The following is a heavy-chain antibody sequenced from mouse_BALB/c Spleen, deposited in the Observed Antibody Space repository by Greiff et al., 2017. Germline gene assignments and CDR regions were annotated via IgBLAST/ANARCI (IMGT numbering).Heavy chain of an antibody. CDR2: IYPSDSYT. V-gene: IGHV1-69*02. D-gene: IGHD1-2*01. CDR1: GYTFTSYW. Sequence: QVQLQQPGAELVRPGASVKLSCKASGYTFTSYWINWVKQRPGQGLEWIGNIYPSDSYTNYNQKFKDKATLTVDKSSSTAYMQLSSPTSEDSAVYYCTRESPSLLRRFDYWGQGTTLTVSS. J-gene: IGHJ2*01. CDR3: TRESPSLLRRFDY.